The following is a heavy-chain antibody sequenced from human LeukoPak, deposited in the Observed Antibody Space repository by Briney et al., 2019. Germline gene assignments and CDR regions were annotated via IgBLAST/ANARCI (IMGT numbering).Heavy chain of an antibody. D-gene: IGHD3-3*01. V-gene: IGHV4-4*07. CDR3: ARVIRTSYYGFWSGYYRGNNWFDP. CDR1: GGSISSYY. Sequence: SETLSLTCTVSGGSISSYYWSWIRQPAGKGLEWIGRISTSGSTTYKPSLKSRVTMSVDTSKNQFSLKLSSVIAADTAVYYCARVIRTSYYGFWSGYYRGNNWFDPWGQGTLVTVSS. CDR2: ISTSGST. J-gene: IGHJ5*02.